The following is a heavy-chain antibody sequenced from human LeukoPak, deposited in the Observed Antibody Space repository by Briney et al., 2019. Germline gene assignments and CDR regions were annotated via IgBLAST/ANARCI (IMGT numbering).Heavy chain of an antibody. CDR2: ISAYNGNI. J-gene: IGHJ4*02. V-gene: IGHV1-18*04. CDR1: GYTFTSYG. CDR3: ARDLGAAGTLSFFDY. Sequence: ASVKVSCKASGYTFTSYGINWGRQAPGQGLEWMGWISAYNGNINYAQKFQGRVTMTTDTSTSTAYMELRSLRSDDTAVYYCARDLGAAGTLSFFDYRGQGTLVTVSS. D-gene: IGHD6-13*01.